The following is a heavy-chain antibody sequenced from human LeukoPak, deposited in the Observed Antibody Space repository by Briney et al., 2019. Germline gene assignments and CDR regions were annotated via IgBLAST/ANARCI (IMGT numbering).Heavy chain of an antibody. V-gene: IGHV4-4*07. J-gene: IGHJ6*03. CDR1: GGSISSYY. CDR2: IYTSGST. CDR3: ARDGYSSSPDYYYYYMDV. Sequence: SETLSLTCTVSGGSISSYYWSWIRQPAGKGLEWIGRIYTSGSTNYNPSLKSRVTMSVDTSKNQFSLKLSSVTAADTAVYYCARDGYSSSPDYYYYYMDVWGKGTMVTVSS. D-gene: IGHD6-6*01.